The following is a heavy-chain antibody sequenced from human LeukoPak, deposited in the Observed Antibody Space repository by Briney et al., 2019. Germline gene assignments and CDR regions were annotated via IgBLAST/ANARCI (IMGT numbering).Heavy chain of an antibody. J-gene: IGHJ4*02. V-gene: IGHV3-23*01. D-gene: IGHD6-19*01. CDR3: AKDRGYSSGWYSRIFDY. Sequence: GGSLRLSCAASGFTFSSYAMSWVRQAPGKGLEWVSAISGSGGSTYYADSAKGRFTISRDNSKNTLYLQMNSLRAEDTAVYYCAKDRGYSSGWYSRIFDYWGQGTLVTVSS. CDR1: GFTFSSYA. CDR2: ISGSGGST.